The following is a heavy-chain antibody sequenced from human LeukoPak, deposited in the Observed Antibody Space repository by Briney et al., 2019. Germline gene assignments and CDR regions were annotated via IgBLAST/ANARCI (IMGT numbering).Heavy chain of an antibody. CDR3: ARDMEPDAFDI. CDR2: ISSSGTAI. D-gene: IGHD1-1*01. CDR1: GFTFSSYE. J-gene: IGHJ3*02. V-gene: IGHV3-48*03. Sequence: QTWGPLRLSCAASGFTFSSYEMNWVRQAPGKGLEWVSYISSSGTAIYYADSVKGRFTISRDTAKNSLYLQMNSLRAEDTALYYCARDMEPDAFDIWGQGTMVTVSS.